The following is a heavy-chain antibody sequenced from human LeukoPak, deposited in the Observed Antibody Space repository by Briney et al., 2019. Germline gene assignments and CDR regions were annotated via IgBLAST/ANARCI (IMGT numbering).Heavy chain of an antibody. D-gene: IGHD1-1*01. CDR2: IFWDNDK. CDR1: GFSLRNRAG. J-gene: IGHJ4*02. Sequence: SGPTLVNPTQTLTLTCTFSGFSLRNRAGVGWIRQPPGKALEWLALIFWDNDKRYSPSLKSRLTITKDTSENQVVLTMTNMDPVDTATYYCAHSPWTPVSDRYYFGSWGQGTLVPVSS. V-gene: IGHV2-5*02. CDR3: AHSPWTPVSDRYYFGS.